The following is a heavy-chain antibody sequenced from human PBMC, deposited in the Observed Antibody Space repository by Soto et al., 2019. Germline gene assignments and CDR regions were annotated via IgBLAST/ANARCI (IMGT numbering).Heavy chain of an antibody. J-gene: IGHJ6*02. Sequence: QVQLVQSGAEVKKPGASVKVSCKASGYTFTGYYMHWVRQAPGQGLEWMGWINPNSGGTNYAQKFQGRVTITADKSTSTAYMELSSLRSEDTAVYYCARAKGAYGMDVWGQGTTVTVSS. D-gene: IGHD3-16*01. CDR2: INPNSGGT. CDR1: GYTFTGYY. CDR3: ARAKGAYGMDV. V-gene: IGHV1-2*02.